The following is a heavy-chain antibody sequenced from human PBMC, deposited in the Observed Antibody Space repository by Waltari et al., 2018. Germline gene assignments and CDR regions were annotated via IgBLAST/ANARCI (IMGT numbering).Heavy chain of an antibody. CDR1: GFTYSSYW. CDR2: INIDGSNT. D-gene: IGHD3-3*02. J-gene: IGHJ6*02. Sequence: EVQLVESGGGLVQPGGSLRLSCAASGFTYSSYWMQWVRQAPGKGLVWVSRINIDGSNTRYADSVKGRFTISRDNAKNTLYLQMNSLRAEDTAVYYCARGSFLEWSGGMDVWGQGTTVTVS. CDR3: ARGSFLEWSGGMDV. V-gene: IGHV3-74*01.